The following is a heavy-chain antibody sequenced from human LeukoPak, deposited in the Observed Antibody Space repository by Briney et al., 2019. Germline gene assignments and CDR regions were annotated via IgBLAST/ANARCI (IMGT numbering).Heavy chain of an antibody. D-gene: IGHD6-19*01. CDR2: IRFDGSNK. Sequence: GGSLRLSCAASGFTFSTSGMHWVRQAPGKGLEWVAFIRFDGSNKYYADSVKGRFTISRDNSKNALYLQMNSLRAEDTAVYYCAIHRGYTSSFDYWGQGTLVTASS. J-gene: IGHJ4*02. CDR3: AIHRGYTSSFDY. V-gene: IGHV3-30*02. CDR1: GFTFSTSG.